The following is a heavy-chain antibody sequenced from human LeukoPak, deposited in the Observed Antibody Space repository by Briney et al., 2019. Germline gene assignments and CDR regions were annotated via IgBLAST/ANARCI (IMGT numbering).Heavy chain of an antibody. V-gene: IGHV3-48*02. CDR2: ISSSSSTI. CDR3: ARGHYGSGSSHSDY. CDR1: GFTFSSYS. D-gene: IGHD3-10*01. Sequence: GGSLRLSCAASGFTFSSYSMNWVRQAPGKGLEWVSYISSSSSTIYYADSVKGRFTISRDNAKNSLYLQMNSLRDEDTAVYYCARGHYGSGSSHSDYWGQGTLVTVSS. J-gene: IGHJ4*02.